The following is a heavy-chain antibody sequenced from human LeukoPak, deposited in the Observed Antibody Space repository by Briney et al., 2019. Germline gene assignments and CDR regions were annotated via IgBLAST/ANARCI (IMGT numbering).Heavy chain of an antibody. Sequence: PSETLSLTCAAYGGSFSGYYWSWIRQPPGKGLEWIGEINHSGSTNYNPSLKSRVTISVDTSKNQFSLKLSSVTAADTAVYYCATAPYSSGWALFDYWGQGTLVTVSS. CDR2: INHSGST. CDR1: GGSFSGYY. D-gene: IGHD6-19*01. CDR3: ATAPYSSGWALFDY. J-gene: IGHJ4*02. V-gene: IGHV4-34*01.